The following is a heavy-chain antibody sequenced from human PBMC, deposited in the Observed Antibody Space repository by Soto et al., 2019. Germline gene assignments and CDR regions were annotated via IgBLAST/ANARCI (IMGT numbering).Heavy chain of an antibody. CDR2: IIPIFGTA. D-gene: IGHD1-26*01. V-gene: IGHV1-69*01. CDR1: GGTFSSYA. CDR3: ARRDSKALRGGSHFTTYYFDY. J-gene: IGHJ4*02. Sequence: QVQLVQSGAEVKKPGSSVKVSCKASGGTFSSYAISWVRQAPGQGLEWMGGIIPIFGTANYAQKFQGRVTITADESTSTAYMELSSLRSEDTAVYYCARRDSKALRGGSHFTTYYFDYWGQGPLVTVSS.